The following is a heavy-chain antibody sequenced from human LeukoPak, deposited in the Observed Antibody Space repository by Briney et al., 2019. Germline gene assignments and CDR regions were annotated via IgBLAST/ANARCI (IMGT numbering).Heavy chain of an antibody. D-gene: IGHD6-19*01. V-gene: IGHV1-2*02. CDR3: ATTREPGYSSGWFDY. Sequence: ASVKVSCKASGYTFTGYYMHWVRQAPGQGLEWMRWINPNSGGTNYAQKFQGRVTMTRDTSISTAYMELSRLRSDDTAVYYCATTREPGYSSGWFDYWGQGTLVTVSS. CDR1: GYTFTGYY. J-gene: IGHJ4*02. CDR2: INPNSGGT.